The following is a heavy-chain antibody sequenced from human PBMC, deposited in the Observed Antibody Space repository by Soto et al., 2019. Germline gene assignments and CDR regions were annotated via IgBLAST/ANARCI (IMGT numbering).Heavy chain of an antibody. J-gene: IGHJ4*02. CDR1: GGSISSGGYY. V-gene: IGHV4-31*03. D-gene: IGHD5-12*01. CDR2: IYYSGST. CDR3: ARARMATMRYDY. Sequence: SETLSLTCTVSGGSISSGGYYWSWIRQHPGKGLEWIGYIYYSGSTYYNPSLKSRVTISVDTSKNQFSLKLSSVTAADTAVYYCARARMATMRYDYWGQGTLVTVSS.